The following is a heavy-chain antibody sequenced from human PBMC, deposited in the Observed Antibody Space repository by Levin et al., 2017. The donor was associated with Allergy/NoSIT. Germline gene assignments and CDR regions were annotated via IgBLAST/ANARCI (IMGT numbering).Heavy chain of an antibody. Sequence: GGSLRLSCAASGFTFSSYGMHWVRQAPGKGLEWVAVIWYDGSNKYYADSVKGRFTISRDNSKNTLYLQMNSLRAEDTAVYYCARDELVGIAMEAYFDYWGQGTLVTVSS. CDR1: GFTFSSYG. V-gene: IGHV3-33*01. J-gene: IGHJ4*02. D-gene: IGHD5-18*01. CDR3: ARDELVGIAMEAYFDY. CDR2: IWYDGSNK.